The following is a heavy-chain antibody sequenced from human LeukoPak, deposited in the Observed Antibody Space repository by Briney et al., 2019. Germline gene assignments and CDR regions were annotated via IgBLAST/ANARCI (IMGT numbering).Heavy chain of an antibody. CDR3: ATGPLLLWFGEFRPFDP. CDR1: GFTFSSYS. J-gene: IGHJ5*02. CDR2: ISSSSSYI. V-gene: IGHV3-21*04. Sequence: GGSLRLSCAASGFTFSSYSMNWVRQAPGKGLEWVSSISSSSSYIYYADSVKGRFTISRDNAKNSLYLQMNSLRAADTAVYYCATGPLLLWFGEFRPFDPWGQGTLVTVSS. D-gene: IGHD3-10*01.